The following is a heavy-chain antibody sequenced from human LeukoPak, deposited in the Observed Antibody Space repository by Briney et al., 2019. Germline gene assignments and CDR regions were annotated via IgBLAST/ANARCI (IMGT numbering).Heavy chain of an antibody. J-gene: IGHJ4*02. CDR1: GGSIGSYY. CDR2: IYYSGST. CDR3: ARVGLYYYDSSGYFDY. V-gene: IGHV4-59*01. Sequence: SETLSLTCTVSGGSIGSYYWSWIRQPPGKGLEWIGYIYYSGSTNYNPSLKSRVTISVDTSKNQFSLKLSSVTAADTAVYYCARVGLYYYDSSGYFDYWGQGTLVTVSS. D-gene: IGHD3-22*01.